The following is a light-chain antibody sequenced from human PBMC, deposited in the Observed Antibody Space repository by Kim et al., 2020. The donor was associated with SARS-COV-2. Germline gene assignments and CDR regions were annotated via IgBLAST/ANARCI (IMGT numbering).Light chain of an antibody. CDR2: DNN. J-gene: IGLJ2*01. Sequence: VTFSSRGSSNNVGAGDDVQCYQQLPRTAPKLLIVDNNKRPAGVPDRFSGWKSGSSASLTITGLQAEDEADYYCQSYDNSLTVVVFGGGTKLTVL. V-gene: IGLV1-40*01. CDR3: QSYDNSLTVVV. CDR1: SNNVGAGDD.